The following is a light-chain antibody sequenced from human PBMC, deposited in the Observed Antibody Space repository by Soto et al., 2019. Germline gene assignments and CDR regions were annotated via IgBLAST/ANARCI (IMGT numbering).Light chain of an antibody. V-gene: IGKV3-20*01. CDR1: QSVSSSF. CDR2: GAL. Sequence: EVVLTQSPGTLSLSPGERATLSCRASQSVSSSFLAWYQHKPGQAPRLLIYGALSRATGIPDRFSGSGSGADYTLTISRLEPEDFAVYYCQQYGSFPITFGPGTKVDIK. CDR3: QQYGSFPIT. J-gene: IGKJ3*01.